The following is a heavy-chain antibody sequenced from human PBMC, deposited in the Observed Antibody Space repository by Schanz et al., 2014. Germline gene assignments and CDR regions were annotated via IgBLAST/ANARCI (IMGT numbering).Heavy chain of an antibody. CDR3: ARDKGGYYPFDY. V-gene: IGHV3-30*04. CDR2: ISYHGSER. CDR1: GFTFSSYA. D-gene: IGHD3-3*01. J-gene: IGHJ4*02. Sequence: VQLVESGGGLVQPGRSLRLSCAASGFTFSSYAVHWVRQAPGRGLEWVAVISYHGSERYYADSVKGRFTISRDNAKNSLYLQMNSLRAEDTAVYYCARDKGGYYPFDYWGQGTLVTVSS.